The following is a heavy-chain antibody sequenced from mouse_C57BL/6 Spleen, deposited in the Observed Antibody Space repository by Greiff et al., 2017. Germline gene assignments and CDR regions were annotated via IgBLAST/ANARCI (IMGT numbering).Heavy chain of an antibody. D-gene: IGHD1-1*01. V-gene: IGHV5-17*01. CDR1: GFTFSDYG. Sequence: DVKLVESGGGLVKPGGSLKLSCAASGFTFSDYGMHWVRQAPEKGLEWVAYISSGSSTIYYADTVKGRFTISRDNAKNTLFLQMTSLRSEDTAMYYCARQAVVDAMDYWGQRTSVTVSS. CDR3: ARQAVVDAMDY. J-gene: IGHJ4*01. CDR2: ISSGSSTI.